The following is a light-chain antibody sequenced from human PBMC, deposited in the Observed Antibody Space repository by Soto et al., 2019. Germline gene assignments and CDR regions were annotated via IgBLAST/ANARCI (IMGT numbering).Light chain of an antibody. CDR3: QRYDSFRT. Sequence: EIVLTQSPGTLSLSPGERATLSCRASQSVRSNFLAWYQQKPGQAPRLLIYGASNRATGIPDRFSGSGSGTDFTLTITRLETEDFAMYYCQRYDSFRTFGQGTKVDIX. CDR1: QSVRSNF. CDR2: GAS. J-gene: IGKJ1*01. V-gene: IGKV3-20*01.